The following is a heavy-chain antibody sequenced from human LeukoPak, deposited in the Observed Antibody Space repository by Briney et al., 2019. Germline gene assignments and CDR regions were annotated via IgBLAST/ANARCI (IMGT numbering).Heavy chain of an antibody. D-gene: IGHD2-2*01. CDR1: GESFSGYY. V-gene: IGHV4-34*01. Sequence: PSETLSLTCAVYGESFSGYYWSRIRQPPGKGLEWIGEMNHSGSANYNPSLKSRVTISVDTSKNQFSLKLSSVTAADTAVYYCARRAGVPDAKADWFDPWGQGTLVTVSS. CDR3: ARRAGVPDAKADWFDP. J-gene: IGHJ5*02. CDR2: MNHSGSA.